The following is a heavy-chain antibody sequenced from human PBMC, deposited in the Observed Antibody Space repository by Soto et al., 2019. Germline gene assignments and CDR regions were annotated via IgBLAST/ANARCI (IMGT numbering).Heavy chain of an antibody. CDR3: ARDAHGHKYGSYFDY. Sequence: SETLSLTCSVSCGSFSGYYWSWIRQPPGKGLEWIGEINYSGSTSYNPSLKSRVTVSVDSSKNQFSLNLNSVSAADTAIYFCARDAHGHKYGSYFDYWEQGALVIVSS. CDR1: CGSFSGYY. J-gene: IGHJ4*02. D-gene: IGHD5-18*01. V-gene: IGHV4-34*01. CDR2: INYSGST.